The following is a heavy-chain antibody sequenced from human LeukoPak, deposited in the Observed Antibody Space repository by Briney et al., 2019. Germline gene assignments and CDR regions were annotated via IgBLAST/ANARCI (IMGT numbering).Heavy chain of an antibody. D-gene: IGHD3-16*01. CDR3: ARGDYFDY. V-gene: IGHV3-21*01. CDR1: GFTFSSYS. J-gene: IGHJ4*02. CDR2: ISTTTYT. Sequence: GGSLRLSCAASGFTFSSYSMHWVRQAPGKGLEWVSSISTTTYTYYADSVKGRFTISRDNAKNSLYLQMNSLRAEDTGVYYCARGDYFDYWGQGTLVTVSS.